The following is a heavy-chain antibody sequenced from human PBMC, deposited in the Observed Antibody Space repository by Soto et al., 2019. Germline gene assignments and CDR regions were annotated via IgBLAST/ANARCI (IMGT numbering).Heavy chain of an antibody. CDR3: ARHGGKLGITGTMGNFDY. V-gene: IGHV4-34*01. J-gene: IGHJ4*02. Sequence: SETLSLTCAVYGGSFSGYYWTWIRQPPGKGLEWIGEINHRRSTSYNPSLKRRVTISIDTSNNQFSLKLTSVTAADTSVYYCARHGGKLGITGTMGNFDYWGQGSLVTVSS. CDR2: INHRRST. D-gene: IGHD1-20*01. CDR1: GGSFSGYY.